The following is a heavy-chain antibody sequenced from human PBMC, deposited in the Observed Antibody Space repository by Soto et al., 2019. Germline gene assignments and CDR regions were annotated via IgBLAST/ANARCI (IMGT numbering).Heavy chain of an antibody. CDR3: ARALPCTAVNCHRTFDV. CDR2: IRSKTHGGAT. J-gene: IGHJ3*01. CDR1: GFTFRDFA. V-gene: IGHV3-49*04. Sequence: GGSLRLSCTASGFTFRDFALTWVRQAPGRGLEWLGLIRSKTHGGATEYAASVRGRFTVSTDDSRTVAYLQMNSLESEDTAVYHCARALPCTAVNCHRTFDVWGRGTMVTVSS. D-gene: IGHD2-8*02.